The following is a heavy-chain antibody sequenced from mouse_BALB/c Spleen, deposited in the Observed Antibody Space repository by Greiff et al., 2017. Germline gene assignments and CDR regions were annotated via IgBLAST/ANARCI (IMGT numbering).Heavy chain of an antibody. CDR2: INPGSGGT. CDR3: ARWGTGTPYYFDD. V-gene: IGHV1-54*03. CDR1: GYAFTNYL. J-gene: IGHJ2*01. D-gene: IGHD4-1*01. Sequence: QVQLQQSGAELVRPGTSVKVSCKASGYAFTNYLIEWVKQRPGQGLEWIGVINPGSGGTNYNEKFKGKATLTADKSSSTAYMQLSSLTSDDSAVYFCARWGTGTPYYFDDWGQGTTLTVSS.